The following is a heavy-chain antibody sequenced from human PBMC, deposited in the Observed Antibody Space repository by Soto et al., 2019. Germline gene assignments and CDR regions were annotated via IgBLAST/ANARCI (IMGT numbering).Heavy chain of an antibody. D-gene: IGHD4-17*01. CDR3: ARAPNDYGDRH. Sequence: QVQLVQSGAEVKKPGASVKVACKASGYTFTSYDINWVRQATGQGLEWMGWMNPNSGNTGYAQKFQGRFTMTRNTSISTSYMELSSLRAEDTAVYYCARAPNDYGDRHWGQGTLVTVSS. CDR2: MNPNSGNT. J-gene: IGHJ4*02. CDR1: GYTFTSYD. V-gene: IGHV1-8*01.